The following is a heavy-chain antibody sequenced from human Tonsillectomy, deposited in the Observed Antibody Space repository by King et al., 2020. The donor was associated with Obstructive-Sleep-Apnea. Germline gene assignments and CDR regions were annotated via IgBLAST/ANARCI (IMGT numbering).Heavy chain of an antibody. Sequence: QLVQSGAEVKKPGESLKISCKGSGYSFTSYWIGWVRQMPGKGLEWMGIIYPVDSDTRYSPSFQGQVTISADKSISTAYLQWSSLKCSDTAMYSCARGHVDYYASSGYYNWFDPWGQGTLVTVSS. V-gene: IGHV5-51*01. CDR1: GYSFTSYW. D-gene: IGHD3-22*01. CDR2: IYPVDSDT. CDR3: ARGHVDYYASSGYYNWFDP. J-gene: IGHJ5*02.